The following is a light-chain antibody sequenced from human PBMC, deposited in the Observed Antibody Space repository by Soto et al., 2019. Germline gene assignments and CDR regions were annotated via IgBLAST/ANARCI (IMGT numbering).Light chain of an antibody. Sequence: QSVLTQTASVSGSPGQSITISCAGTSSDIGGYNFVSWYQQHPGKAPKLMIYDVSNRPSGVSNRFSGSKSGNTASLTISGLQAEDEADYYCSSYTSGSGLVVFGGGTKLTVL. CDR3: SSYTSGSGLVV. CDR1: SSDIGGYNF. J-gene: IGLJ2*01. V-gene: IGLV2-14*03. CDR2: DVS.